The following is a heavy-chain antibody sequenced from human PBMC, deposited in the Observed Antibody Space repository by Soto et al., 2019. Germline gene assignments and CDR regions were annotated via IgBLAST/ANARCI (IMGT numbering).Heavy chain of an antibody. CDR3: ARVHAVRGVIRWFDP. CDR2: MNPNSGNT. Sequence: QVQLVQSGAEVKKPGASVKVSCKASGYTFTSYDISWVRQATGQGLEWMGWMNPNSGNTGYAQKFQGRVTMTRNTSISTAYMELSSLRSEDTAVYYCARVHAVRGVIRWFDPWGQGTLVTVSS. V-gene: IGHV1-8*01. D-gene: IGHD3-10*01. J-gene: IGHJ5*02. CDR1: GYTFTSYD.